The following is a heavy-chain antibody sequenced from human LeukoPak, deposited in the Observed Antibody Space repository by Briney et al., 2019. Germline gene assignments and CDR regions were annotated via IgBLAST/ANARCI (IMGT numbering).Heavy chain of an antibody. Sequence: PSETLSLTCTVSGGSLSSSSYYWGWICQPPGKGLEWIGSIYYSGSTYYNPSLKSRVTISVDTSKNQFSLKLTSVTAADTAVYYCARRGDYEFDSWGQGTLVTVSS. J-gene: IGHJ4*02. D-gene: IGHD4-17*01. CDR3: ARRGDYEFDS. CDR1: GGSLSSSSYY. V-gene: IGHV4-39*01. CDR2: IYYSGST.